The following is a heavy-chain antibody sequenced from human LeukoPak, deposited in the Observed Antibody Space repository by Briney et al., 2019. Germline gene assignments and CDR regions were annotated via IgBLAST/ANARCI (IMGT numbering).Heavy chain of an antibody. Sequence: GASVKVSCKASGYTFTSYGISWVRQAPGQGLEWMGWISAYNGNTNYAQKLQGRVTMTTDTSTSTAYMELRSLRSDDTAVYYCAREGTGSSSYYDYVWGSYRYTATLDYWGQGTLVTVSS. J-gene: IGHJ4*02. V-gene: IGHV1-18*01. CDR1: GYTFTSYG. CDR2: ISAYNGNT. CDR3: AREGTGSSSYYDYVWGSYRYTATLDY. D-gene: IGHD3-16*02.